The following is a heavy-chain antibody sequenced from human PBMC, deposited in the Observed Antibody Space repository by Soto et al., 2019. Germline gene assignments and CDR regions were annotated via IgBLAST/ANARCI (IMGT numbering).Heavy chain of an antibody. D-gene: IGHD3-3*01. CDR1: GGSFSGYY. J-gene: IGHJ6*02. Sequence: SETLSLSCAVYGGSFSGYYWSWIRQPPGKELEWIGEINHSGSTNYNPSLKSRVTISVDTSKNQFSLKLSSVTAADTAVYYCARGRSRIWSGYKYYGMDVWGQGTTVAVSS. CDR2: INHSGST. CDR3: ARGRSRIWSGYKYYGMDV. V-gene: IGHV4-34*01.